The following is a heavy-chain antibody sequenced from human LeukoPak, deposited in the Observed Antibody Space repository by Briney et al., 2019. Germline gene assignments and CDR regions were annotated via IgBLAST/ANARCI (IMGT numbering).Heavy chain of an antibody. CDR1: GITFINYS. J-gene: IGHJ4*02. V-gene: IGHV3-23*01. Sequence: GGSLRLSCAASGITFINYSMTWVRQAPGKWLEWVSAITGSGTFTDYADSVKGRFTISRDNAKNSLYLQMNSLRAEDTAVYYCARERDGYNNFDYWGQGTLVTVSS. D-gene: IGHD5-24*01. CDR3: ARERDGYNNFDY. CDR2: ITGSGTFT.